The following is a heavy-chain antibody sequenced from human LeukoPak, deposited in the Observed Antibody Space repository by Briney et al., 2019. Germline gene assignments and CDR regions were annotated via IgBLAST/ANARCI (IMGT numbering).Heavy chain of an antibody. Sequence: ASVKVSCKASGHTFTGYYMHWVRQAPGQGLEWMGWINPNSGGTNYAQNFQGRVTMTGDTSISTAYMELSSLRSDDTAVYYCAFELVAGTRWFDPWGQGTLVSVSS. CDR3: AFELVAGTRWFDP. CDR2: INPNSGGT. CDR1: GHTFTGYY. V-gene: IGHV1-2*02. D-gene: IGHD6-19*01. J-gene: IGHJ5*02.